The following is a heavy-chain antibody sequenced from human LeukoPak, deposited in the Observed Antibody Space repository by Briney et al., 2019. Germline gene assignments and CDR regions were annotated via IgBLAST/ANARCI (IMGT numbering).Heavy chain of an antibody. CDR3: ARAAGDPWDWFDP. Sequence: SETLSLTCTVSGGSISSHYWSWIRQPPGKGLELIGYIYYSGSTNYNPSLKSRVTISVDTSKNQFSLKLSSVTAADTAVYYCARAAGDPWDWFDPWGQGTLVTVSS. CDR2: IYYSGST. D-gene: IGHD7-27*01. J-gene: IGHJ5*02. V-gene: IGHV4-59*11. CDR1: GGSISSHY.